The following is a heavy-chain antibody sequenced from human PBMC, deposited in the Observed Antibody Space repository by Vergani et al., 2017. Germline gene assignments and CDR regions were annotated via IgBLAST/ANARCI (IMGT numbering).Heavy chain of an antibody. CDR2: IYTSGSN. Sequence: QLQLQESGSGLVKPSETLSLTCTVSGGSISSGSYYWSWIRQPAGKGLEWIGRIYTSGSNNYNPSLKSRVTISVDTSKNQFSLKLSSVTAADTAVYYCAMTYSSSWYANWFDPWGQGTLVTVSS. J-gene: IGHJ5*02. D-gene: IGHD6-13*01. V-gene: IGHV4-61*02. CDR3: AMTYSSSWYANWFDP. CDR1: GGSISSGSYY.